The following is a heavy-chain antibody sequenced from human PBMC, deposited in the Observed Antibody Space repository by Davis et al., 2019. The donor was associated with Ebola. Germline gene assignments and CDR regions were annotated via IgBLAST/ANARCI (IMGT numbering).Heavy chain of an antibody. CDR2: IRYDGSNK. CDR3: AKVGDTRFGSGLLYYYYYMDV. V-gene: IGHV3-30*02. J-gene: IGHJ6*03. CDR1: GFTFSSYG. Sequence: GESLKISCAASGFTFSSYGMHWVRQAPGKGLEWVAFIRYDGSNKYYADSVKGRFTISRDNSKNTLYLQMNSLRAEDTAVYYCAKVGDTRFGSGLLYYYYYMDVWGKGTTVTVSS. D-gene: IGHD3-3*01.